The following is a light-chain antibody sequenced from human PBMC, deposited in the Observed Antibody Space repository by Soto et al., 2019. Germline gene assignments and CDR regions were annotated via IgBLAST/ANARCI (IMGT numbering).Light chain of an antibody. CDR3: LQDYNYPST. J-gene: IGKJ5*01. CDR1: QGIRND. Sequence: AIQMTQSPSSLSASVGDRVTINCRASQGIRNDLGCYQQNPGKAPKLLIYAASSLQSGVPSRFSGSGSGTDFTLTISSLEPEDFATYYCLQDYNYPSTFGQGTRLEIK. V-gene: IGKV1-6*01. CDR2: AAS.